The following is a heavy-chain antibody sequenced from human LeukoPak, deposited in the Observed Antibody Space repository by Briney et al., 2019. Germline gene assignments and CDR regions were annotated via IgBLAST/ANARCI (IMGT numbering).Heavy chain of an antibody. CDR1: GFTFSSYA. Sequence: GGSQRLSCPASGFTFSSYAMNWVRQAPGKGLEWVSGISAGGGSTYYEDSVKGRFTISRDNSKNTLYLQMNSLRAEDTAVYYCAKSHYYDSTGYYYYYYGMDVWGQGTTVTVSS. V-gene: IGHV3-23*01. J-gene: IGHJ6*02. CDR3: AKSHYYDSTGYYYYYYGMDV. CDR2: ISAGGGST. D-gene: IGHD3-22*01.